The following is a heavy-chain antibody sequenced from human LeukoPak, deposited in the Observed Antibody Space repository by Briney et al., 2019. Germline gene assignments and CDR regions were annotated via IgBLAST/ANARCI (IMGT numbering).Heavy chain of an antibody. V-gene: IGHV3-23*01. CDR1: GFTFSSYA. CDR3: AKSVRGSVLRFLEWLLPSDY. Sequence: PGGSLRLSCAASGFTFSSYAMSWVRQAPGKGLEWVSAISGSGGSTYYADSVKGRFTISRDNSKNTLYLQMNSLRAEGTAVYYCAKSVRGSVLRFLEWLLPSDYWGQGTLVTVSS. D-gene: IGHD3-3*01. J-gene: IGHJ4*02. CDR2: ISGSGGST.